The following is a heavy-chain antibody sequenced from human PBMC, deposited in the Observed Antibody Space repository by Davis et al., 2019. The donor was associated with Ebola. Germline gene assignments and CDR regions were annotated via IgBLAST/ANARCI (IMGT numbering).Heavy chain of an antibody. D-gene: IGHD5-12*01. CDR1: GFTFSSYA. CDR2: ISGSGGST. V-gene: IGHV3-23*01. CDR3: AKDSLPPWLRIDY. J-gene: IGHJ4*02. Sequence: GESLKISCAASGFTFSSYAMTWVRQAPGKRLEWVSSISGSGGSTYYADSVKGRFTISRDNSKNTLYLQMNSLRAEDTAVYYCAKDSLPPWLRIDYWGQGTLVTVSS.